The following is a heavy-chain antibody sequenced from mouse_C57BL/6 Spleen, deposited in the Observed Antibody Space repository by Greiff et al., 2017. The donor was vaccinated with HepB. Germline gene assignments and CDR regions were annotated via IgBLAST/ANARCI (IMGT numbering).Heavy chain of an antibody. CDR3: ARWNYGYWYFDV. D-gene: IGHD1-1*01. CDR2: IYPGDGDT. Sequence: QVQLQQSGPELVKPGASVKISCKASGYAFSSSWMNWVKQRPGKGLEWIGRIYPGDGDTNYNGKFKGKATLTADKSSSTAYMQLSSLTSEDSAVYFCARWNYGYWYFDVWGTGTTVTVSS. J-gene: IGHJ1*03. V-gene: IGHV1-82*01. CDR1: GYAFSSSW.